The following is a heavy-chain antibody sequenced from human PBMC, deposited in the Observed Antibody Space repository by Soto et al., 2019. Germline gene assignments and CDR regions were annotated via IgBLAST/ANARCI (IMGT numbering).Heavy chain of an antibody. V-gene: IGHV3-30-3*01. CDR1: GFTFSSYA. CDR3: ARDVLLPHCYGLDV. CDR2: ISYDGSNK. D-gene: IGHD2-15*01. J-gene: IGHJ6*02. Sequence: QVQLVESGGGVVQPGRSLRLSCAASGFTFSSYAMHWVRQAPGKGLEWVAVISYDGSNKYYADSVKGRFTISRDNSKNTLSLQMNSLRAEDTAVYYCARDVLLPHCYGLDVWGQGTTVTVSS.